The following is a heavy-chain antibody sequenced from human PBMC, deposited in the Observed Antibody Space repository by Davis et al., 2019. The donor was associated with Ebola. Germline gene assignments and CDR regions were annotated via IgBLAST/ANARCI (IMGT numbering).Heavy chain of an antibody. CDR1: GFTFSSYG. J-gene: IGHJ3*02. CDR2: ISYDGSNQ. CDR3: ARVTYYYDSSGYYSDAFDI. V-gene: IGHV3-30*03. Sequence: GGSLRLSCAASGFTFSSYGMHWVRQAPGKGLEWVAVISYDGSNQYYADSVKGRFTISRDNSKNTLYLQMNSLRAEDTAVYYCARVTYYYDSSGYYSDAFDIWGQGTMVTVSS. D-gene: IGHD3-22*01.